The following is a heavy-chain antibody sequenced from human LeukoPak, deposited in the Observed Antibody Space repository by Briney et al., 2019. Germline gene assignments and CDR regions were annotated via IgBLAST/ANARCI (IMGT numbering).Heavy chain of an antibody. CDR2: IYYSGST. J-gene: IGHJ4*02. CDR1: GGSISSSSYY. V-gene: IGHV4-61*01. Sequence: SETLSLTCTVSGGSISSSSYYWGWIRQPPGKGLEWIGYIYYSGSTNYNPSIKSRVTISVDTSKNQFSLKLSSVTAADTAVYYCAREGGYDQIDYWGQGTLVTVSS. CDR3: AREGGYDQIDY. D-gene: IGHD5-12*01.